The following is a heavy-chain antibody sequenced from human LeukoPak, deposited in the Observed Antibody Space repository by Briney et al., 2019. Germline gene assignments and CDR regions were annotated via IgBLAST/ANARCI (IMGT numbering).Heavy chain of an antibody. J-gene: IGHJ4*02. CDR3: ARIDPLGFFDQ. CDR2: IFYSGHS. Sequence: FHGRYQWSQFRQPVGQGLEWLGHIFYSGHSNYNASLTSRIRMSVDTSKAQFSLELAPVIAADTAVYYCARIDPLGFFDQWGPGILVTVSS. V-gene: IGHV4-4*07. CDR1: FHGRYQ. D-gene: IGHD6-25*01.